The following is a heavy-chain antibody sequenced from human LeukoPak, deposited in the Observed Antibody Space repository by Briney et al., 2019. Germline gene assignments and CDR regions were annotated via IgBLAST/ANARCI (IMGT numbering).Heavy chain of an antibody. J-gene: IGHJ6*02. D-gene: IGHD6-13*01. V-gene: IGHV3-33*01. CDR2: IWYDGSNK. Sequence: PGGSLRLSCAASGFTFSSYGMHWVRQAPGKGLEWVAVIWYDGSNKYYADSVKGRFTISRDNSKNTLYLQMNSLRAEDTAVYYCARDLSVRVAAAGDYYYYGMDVWGQGTTVTVSS. CDR1: GFTFSSYG. CDR3: ARDLSVRVAAAGDYYYYGMDV.